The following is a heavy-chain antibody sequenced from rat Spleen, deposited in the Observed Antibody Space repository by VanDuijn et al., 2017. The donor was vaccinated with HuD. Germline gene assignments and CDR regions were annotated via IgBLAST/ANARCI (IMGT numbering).Heavy chain of an antibody. CDR1: GFTFSDYY. J-gene: IGHJ2*01. Sequence: EVQLVESDGGLVQPGRSLKLSCAASGFTFSDYYMAWVRQAPTKGLEWVATISYDGSSTYYRDSVKGRFTISRDNAKSTLYLQMDSLRSEDTATYYCARLTYGGYRGYYFDYWGQGVMVTVSS. CDR3: ARLTYGGYRGYYFDY. CDR2: ISYDGSST. V-gene: IGHV5-7*01. D-gene: IGHD1-11*01.